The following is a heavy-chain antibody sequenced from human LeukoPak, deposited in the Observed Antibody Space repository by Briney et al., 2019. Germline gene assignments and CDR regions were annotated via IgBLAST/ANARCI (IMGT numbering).Heavy chain of an antibody. D-gene: IGHD3-10*01. CDR2: IDQSGST. Sequence: SETLSLTCAVYRGSFSGHYWSWIRQPPGKGLEWIGEIDQSGSTQYNPSLKSRLTISVDTSKKQFFLNLSSVTAADTAVYYCARDSVTMVRGVVPYYFDYWGQGTLVTVSS. V-gene: IGHV4-34*01. CDR1: RGSFSGHY. CDR3: ARDSVTMVRGVVPYYFDY. J-gene: IGHJ4*02.